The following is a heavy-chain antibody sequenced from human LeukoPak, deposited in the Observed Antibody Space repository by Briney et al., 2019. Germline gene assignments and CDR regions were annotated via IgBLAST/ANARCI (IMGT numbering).Heavy chain of an antibody. J-gene: IGHJ4*02. CDR1: GYTLTELS. V-gene: IGHV1-24*01. CDR2: FDPEDGET. Sequence: ASVKVSCKVSGYTLTELSMHWVRQAPGKGLEWMGGFDPEDGETIYAQKFQGRVTMTEDTSTDTAYMELSSLRSEDTAVYYCARGRAYCGGDCYSGHFDYWGQGTLVTVSS. D-gene: IGHD2-21*02. CDR3: ARGRAYCGGDCYSGHFDY.